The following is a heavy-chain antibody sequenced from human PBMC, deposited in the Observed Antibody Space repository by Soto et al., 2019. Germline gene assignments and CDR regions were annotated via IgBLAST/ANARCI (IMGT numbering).Heavy chain of an antibody. CDR1: GGSISSGGYY. Sequence: PSETLSLTCTVSGGSISSGGYYWSWIRQHPGKGLEWIGYIYYSGSTNYNPSLKSRVTISVDTSKNQFSLKLSSVTAADTAVYYCARDASSGWQGWFDPWGQGTLVTVSS. D-gene: IGHD6-19*01. CDR3: ARDASSGWQGWFDP. V-gene: IGHV4-61*08. CDR2: IYYSGST. J-gene: IGHJ5*02.